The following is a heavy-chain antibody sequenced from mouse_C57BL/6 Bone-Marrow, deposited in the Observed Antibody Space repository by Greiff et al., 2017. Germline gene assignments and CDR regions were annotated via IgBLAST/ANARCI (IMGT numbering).Heavy chain of an antibody. D-gene: IGHD1-1*01. Sequence: VQLQQPGAELVRPGSSVKLSCKASGYTFTSYWMHWVKQRPIQGLEWIGNIDPSDSETHYNQKFKDKATLTVDKSSSTAYMQLSSLTSEDSAVYYCARIHGSTPYAMDYWGQGTSVTVSS. CDR1: GYTFTSYW. CDR2: IDPSDSET. CDR3: ARIHGSTPYAMDY. J-gene: IGHJ4*01. V-gene: IGHV1-52*01.